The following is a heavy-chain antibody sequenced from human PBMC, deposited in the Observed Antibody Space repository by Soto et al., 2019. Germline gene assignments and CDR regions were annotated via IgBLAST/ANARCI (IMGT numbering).Heavy chain of an antibody. V-gene: IGHV1-58*01. J-gene: IGHJ6*02. CDR2: IVVGSGNT. Sequence: ASVKVSCKASGFTFTSSAVQWVRQARGQRLEWIGWIVVGSGNTNYAQKFQERVTITRDMSTSTAYMELSSLRSEDTALYYCAAAVSIFGVVIIDGMDVWGQGTTVTVSS. CDR3: AAAVSIFGVVIIDGMDV. CDR1: GFTFTSSA. D-gene: IGHD3-3*01.